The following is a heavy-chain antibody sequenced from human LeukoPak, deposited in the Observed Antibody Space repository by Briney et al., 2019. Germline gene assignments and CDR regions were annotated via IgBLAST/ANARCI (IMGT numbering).Heavy chain of an antibody. CDR3: ANSSRYRNWFDP. J-gene: IGHJ5*02. D-gene: IGHD6-13*01. V-gene: IGHV4-34*01. Sequence: SETLSLTCAVSGGSFSGYYWTWIRQPPGKGLEWIGEINHSGRTNYNLSLKSRVIMSVDTSKNQFSLKLSSVTAADTAVYYCANSSRYRNWFDPWGQGTLVTVSS. CDR1: GGSFSGYY. CDR2: INHSGRT.